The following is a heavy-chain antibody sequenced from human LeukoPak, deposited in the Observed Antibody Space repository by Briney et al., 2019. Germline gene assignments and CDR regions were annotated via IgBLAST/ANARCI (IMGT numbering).Heavy chain of an antibody. D-gene: IGHD5-18*01. CDR1: GGSFSGYY. CDR3: GTGDSYGSDY. Sequence: PSETLSLTCAVYGGSFSGYYWSWIRQPPGKGLEWIGEINHSGSTNYNPSLKSRVTISVDASKNQFSLKLSSVSAADTAVYYCGTGDSYGSDYWGQGTLVTVSS. J-gene: IGHJ4*02. CDR2: INHSGST. V-gene: IGHV4-34*01.